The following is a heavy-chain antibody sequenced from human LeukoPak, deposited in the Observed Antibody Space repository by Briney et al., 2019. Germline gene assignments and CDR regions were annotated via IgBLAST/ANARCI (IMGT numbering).Heavy chain of an antibody. CDR1: GYTFTGYY. CDR3: ARDPSVAPPGYFDY. CDR2: INPNSGGT. Sequence: GASVTVSCTASGYTFTGYYMHWVRQAPGQGLEWMGWINPNSGGTNYAQKFQGRVTMTRDTSISTAYMELSRLRSDDTAVYYCARDPSVAPPGYFDYWGQGTLVTVSS. V-gene: IGHV1-2*02. J-gene: IGHJ4*02. D-gene: IGHD6-19*01.